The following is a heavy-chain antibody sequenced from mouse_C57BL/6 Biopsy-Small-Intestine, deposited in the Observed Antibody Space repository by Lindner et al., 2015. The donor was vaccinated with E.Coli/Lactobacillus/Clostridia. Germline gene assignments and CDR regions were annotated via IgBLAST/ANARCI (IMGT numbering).Heavy chain of an antibody. D-gene: IGHD3-1*01. V-gene: IGHV1S135*01. CDR2: IDPYNGAT. CDR3: ARQLGLGAWFAY. CDR1: GYSFTGYN. Sequence: VQLQESGPELVKPGASVKMSCKASGYSFTGYNMHWVKQSHGESLEWIGYIDPYNGATNYNQKFKGKATLTVDKSSSTAYMQLNSLTSEDSAVYYCARQLGLGAWFAYWGQGTLVTVSA. J-gene: IGHJ3*01.